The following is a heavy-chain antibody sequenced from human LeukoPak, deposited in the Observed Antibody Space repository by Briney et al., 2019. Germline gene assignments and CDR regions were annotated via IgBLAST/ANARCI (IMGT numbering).Heavy chain of an antibody. D-gene: IGHD6-6*01. CDR1: GYTFTGYY. CDR3: ARVGLSEYSSSAGLDY. CDR2: INPNSGGT. V-gene: IGHV1-2*02. Sequence: GASVKVSCKASGYTFTGYYMHWVRQAPGQGLEWMGWINPNSGGTNHAQKFQGRVTMTRDTSISTAYMELSRLRSDDTAVYYCARVGLSEYSSSAGLDYWGQGTLVTVSS. J-gene: IGHJ4*02.